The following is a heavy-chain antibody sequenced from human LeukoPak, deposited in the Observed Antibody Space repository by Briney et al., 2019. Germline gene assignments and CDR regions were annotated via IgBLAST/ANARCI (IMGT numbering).Heavy chain of an antibody. CDR3: ARVTGYMIEDYFDY. CDR2: IYYSGST. D-gene: IGHD3-22*01. J-gene: IGHJ4*02. Sequence: SETLSLTCTVSGGSISNYYWSWIRQPPGKGLEWIGYIYYSGSTSYKPSLKSRVTISVDTSKNQFSLKLSSVTAADTAVYYCARVTGYMIEDYFDYWGQGTLVTVSS. V-gene: IGHV4-59*01. CDR1: GGSISNYY.